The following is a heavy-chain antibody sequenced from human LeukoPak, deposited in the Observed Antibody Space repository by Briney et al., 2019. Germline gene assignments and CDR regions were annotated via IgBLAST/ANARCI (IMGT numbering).Heavy chain of an antibody. V-gene: IGHV3-30*02. J-gene: IGHJ6*03. CDR3: AKDGVWFGDFYYYMDV. CDR2: IRYDGSNK. Sequence: GGSLRLSCAASGFTFSSYGMHWVRQAPGKGLEWVAFIRYDGSNKYYADSVKGRFTISRDNSKNTLYLQMNSLRAEDTAVYYCAKDGVWFGDFYYYMDVWGKGTTVTISS. D-gene: IGHD3-10*01. CDR1: GFTFSSYG.